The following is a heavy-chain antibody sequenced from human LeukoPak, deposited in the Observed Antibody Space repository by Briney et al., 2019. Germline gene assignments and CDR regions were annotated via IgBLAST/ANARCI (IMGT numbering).Heavy chain of an antibody. J-gene: IGHJ4*02. CDR3: ARALSQQLTLDY. Sequence: SVKVSCKASGGTFSSYAISRVRQAPGQGLEWMGGIIPIFGTANYAQKFQGRVTITTDESTSTAYMELSSLRSEDTAVYYCARALSQQLTLDYWGQGTLVTVSS. CDR2: IIPIFGTA. D-gene: IGHD6-13*01. V-gene: IGHV1-69*05. CDR1: GGTFSSYA.